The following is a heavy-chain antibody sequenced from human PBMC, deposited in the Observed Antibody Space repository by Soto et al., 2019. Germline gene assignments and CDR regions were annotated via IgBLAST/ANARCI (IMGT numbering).Heavy chain of an antibody. V-gene: IGHV3-23*01. D-gene: IGHD3-3*01. J-gene: IGHJ4*02. CDR3: AKDRILPGQCEC. CDR2: ISGSGATT. Sequence: WGSRTLSCAASGFTFSRYALNWVRQAPGKGLEWVSTISGSGATTNYADSVQGRFTISRDNSKNTFYLQMNSLRAEDTALYYCAKDRILPGQCECWGEETLVITSS. CDR1: GFTFSRYA.